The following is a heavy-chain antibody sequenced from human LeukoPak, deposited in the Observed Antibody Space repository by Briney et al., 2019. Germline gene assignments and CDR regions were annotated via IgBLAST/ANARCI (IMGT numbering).Heavy chain of an antibody. J-gene: IGHJ5*01. CDR2: ITGRGETT. Sequence: GGSLRLSCTASGFNFRGCVMSWVRQGPGKGLEWVAGITGRGETTYYAESVKGRFTISRDNSENTLFLQVNSLRAEDTAVYYCAKDVIRGDITYFESWGQGTLVAVSS. D-gene: IGHD3-10*01. V-gene: IGHV3-23*01. CDR3: AKDVIRGDITYFES. CDR1: GFNFRGCV.